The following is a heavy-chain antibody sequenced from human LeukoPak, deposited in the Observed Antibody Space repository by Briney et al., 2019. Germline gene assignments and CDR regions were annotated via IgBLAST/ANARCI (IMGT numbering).Heavy chain of an antibody. CDR3: ASTEEYYYDSSGYFHDAFDI. CDR2: IYYSGST. J-gene: IGHJ3*02. V-gene: IGHV4-31*03. Sequence: SQTLSLTCTVSGGSISSGGYYWSWIRQHPGTGLEWIGYIYYSGSTYYNPSLKSRVTISVDTSKNQFSLKLSSVTAADTAVYYCASTEEYYYDSSGYFHDAFDIWGQGTMVTVSS. D-gene: IGHD3-22*01. CDR1: GGSISSGGYY.